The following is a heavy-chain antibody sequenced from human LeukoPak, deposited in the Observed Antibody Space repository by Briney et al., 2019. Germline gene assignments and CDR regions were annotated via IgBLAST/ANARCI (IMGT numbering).Heavy chain of an antibody. J-gene: IGHJ5*02. V-gene: IGHV4-34*01. Sequence: PSETLSLTCAVYGGSFSGYYWSWIRQPPGKGLEWIGEINHSGSTNYNPSPKSRVTISVDTSKNQFSLKLSSVTAADTAVYYCARPGSRGYSGYGRWFDPWGQGTLVTVSS. CDR3: ARPGSRGYSGYGRWFDP. D-gene: IGHD5-12*01. CDR2: INHSGST. CDR1: GGSFSGYY.